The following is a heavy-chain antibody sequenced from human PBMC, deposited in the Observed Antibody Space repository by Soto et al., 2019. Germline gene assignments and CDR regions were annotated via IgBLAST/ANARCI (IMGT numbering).Heavy chain of an antibody. Sequence: PSETLSLTCTVSGGSISSSSSYWGWIRQPPGKGLEWIGNIYYSGSSYYNPSLKSRVSISVDTSKKQFSVRLSSVTAADTAVYYCARVGTGSGLDYWGQGTLVTVSS. CDR2: IYYSGSS. CDR1: GGSISSSSSY. CDR3: ARVGTGSGLDY. V-gene: IGHV4-39*01. J-gene: IGHJ4*02. D-gene: IGHD1-26*01.